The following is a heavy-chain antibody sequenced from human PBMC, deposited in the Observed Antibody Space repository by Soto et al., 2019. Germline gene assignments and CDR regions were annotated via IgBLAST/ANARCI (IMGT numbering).Heavy chain of an antibody. CDR3: AKDLRLYDYDWASYSYKAFEM. J-gene: IGHJ3*02. Sequence: PGGSLRLSCAASGFTFSTYAMRWVSQAPWKWLQWFSTISGSASITYYADSVKGRFTISRDNSKQTLYLQMNSLRAEDTAVYYCAKDLRLYDYDWASYSYKAFEMGGQGTMVTVSS. D-gene: IGHD3-16*02. V-gene: IGHV3-23*01. CDR2: ISGSASIT. CDR1: GFTFSTYA.